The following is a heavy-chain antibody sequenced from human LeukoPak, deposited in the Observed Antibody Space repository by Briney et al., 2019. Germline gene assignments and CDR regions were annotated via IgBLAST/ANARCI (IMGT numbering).Heavy chain of an antibody. V-gene: IGHV4-59*01. D-gene: IGHD5/OR15-5a*01. CDR3: ARSRGYLDY. J-gene: IGHJ4*02. CDR1: GGSISSYY. Sequence: SETLSLTCTASGGSISSYYWSWIRQPPGKGLEWIGYIYYSGSTNYNPSLKSRVIISVDTSKNQFSLKLSSVTAADTAVYYCARSRGYLDYWGQGTLVTVSS. CDR2: IYYSGST.